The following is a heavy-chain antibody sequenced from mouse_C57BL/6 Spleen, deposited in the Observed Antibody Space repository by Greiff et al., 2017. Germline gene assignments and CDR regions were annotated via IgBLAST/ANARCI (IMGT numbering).Heavy chain of an antibody. J-gene: IGHJ1*03. Sequence: QVQLQQSGAELVKPGASVKLSCKASGYTFTSYWMHWVKQRPGQGLEWIGMIHPNSGSTNYNEKFKSKATLTVDKSSSTAYMQLSSLTSEDSAVYYCAREGNTRRGYFDVWGTGTTVTVSS. CDR1: GYTFTSYW. V-gene: IGHV1-64*01. D-gene: IGHD5-2*01. CDR2: IHPNSGST. CDR3: AREGNTRRGYFDV.